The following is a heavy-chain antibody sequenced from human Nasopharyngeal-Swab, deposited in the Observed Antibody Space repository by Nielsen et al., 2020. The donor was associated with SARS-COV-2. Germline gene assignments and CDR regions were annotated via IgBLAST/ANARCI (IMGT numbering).Heavy chain of an antibody. CDR2: ISSTGTTI. V-gene: IGHV3-48*03. Sequence: WIRQAPGKGLEWISYISSTGTTIYYADSVKGRFTISRDNAKNSLFLQMNSLRAEDTALYYCAREMGYSYGWDYWGQGTLVTVSS. D-gene: IGHD5-18*01. J-gene: IGHJ4*02. CDR3: AREMGYSYGWDY.